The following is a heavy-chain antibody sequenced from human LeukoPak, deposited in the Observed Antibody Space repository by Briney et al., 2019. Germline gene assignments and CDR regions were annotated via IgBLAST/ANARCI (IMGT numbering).Heavy chain of an antibody. CDR1: GGTFSSYT. Sequence: SVKVSCKTSGGTFSSYTISWVRQAPGQGLEWMGGIIPIFGTPHYAQKFQDRVTITADASTSTAYMELSSLRSEDTAVYYCARTLCGGDCYSYYFDYWGQGTLVTVSS. CDR2: IIPIFGTP. CDR3: ARTLCGGDCYSYYFDY. V-gene: IGHV1-69*13. J-gene: IGHJ4*02. D-gene: IGHD2-21*02.